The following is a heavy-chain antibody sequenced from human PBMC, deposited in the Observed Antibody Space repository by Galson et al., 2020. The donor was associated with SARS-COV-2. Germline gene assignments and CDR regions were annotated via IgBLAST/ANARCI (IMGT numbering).Heavy chain of an antibody. CDR2: ISWNSGSI. Sequence: TGGSLRLSCAASGFTFDDYAMHWVRQPPGKGLEWVSGISWNSGSIVYADSVKGRFTLSRDNAKNSLYLQMNSLRPDDTALYYCAKDRLSSSWDPSFDYWGQGTPVTVSS. D-gene: IGHD6-13*01. CDR1: GFTFDDYA. V-gene: IGHV3-9*01. CDR3: AKDRLSSSWDPSFDY. J-gene: IGHJ4*02.